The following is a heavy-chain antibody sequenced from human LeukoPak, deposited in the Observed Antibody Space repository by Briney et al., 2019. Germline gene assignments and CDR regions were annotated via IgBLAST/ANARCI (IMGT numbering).Heavy chain of an antibody. Sequence: PGGSLRLSCAASGFTFSSYWMSWVRQAPGKGLEWVANIKQDGSGKYYVDSVKGRFTISRDNAKNSLYLQMNSLRAEDTAVYYCARDSSSWYASYYYYGMDVWGQGTTVTVSS. CDR3: ARDSSSWYASYYYYGMDV. J-gene: IGHJ6*02. V-gene: IGHV3-7*01. CDR1: GFTFSSYW. D-gene: IGHD6-13*01. CDR2: IKQDGSGK.